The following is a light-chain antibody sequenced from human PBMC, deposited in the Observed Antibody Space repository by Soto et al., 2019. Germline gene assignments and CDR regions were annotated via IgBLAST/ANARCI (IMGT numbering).Light chain of an antibody. J-gene: IGKJ1*01. CDR2: AAS. V-gene: IGKV1-12*01. CDR1: QGINSW. CDR3: LQDYNYPRT. Sequence: DIQMTQSPSSVSSSLGDRVTMTCRASQGINSWLAWYQQKPGKAPKLLIYAASSLQGGVPSRFSGSGSGTDFTLTISSLKTEDFATYYCLQDYNYPRTFCQGTKVDIK.